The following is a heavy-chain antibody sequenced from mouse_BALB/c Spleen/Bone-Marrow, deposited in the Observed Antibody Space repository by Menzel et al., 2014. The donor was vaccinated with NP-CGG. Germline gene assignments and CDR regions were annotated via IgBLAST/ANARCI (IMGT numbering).Heavy chain of an antibody. J-gene: IGHJ3*01. CDR2: ICAGGST. V-gene: IGHV2-9*02. CDR3: AREIYYGNYAWFAY. CDR1: GFSLTSYG. D-gene: IGHD2-1*01. Sequence: VMLEESGPGLVAPSQSLSITCTVSGFSLTSYGVHWVRQPPGKGLEWLGVICAGGSTNYNSALMSRLSISKDNSKSQVFLKMNSLQTDDTAMYYCAREIYYGNYAWFAYWGQGTLVTVSA.